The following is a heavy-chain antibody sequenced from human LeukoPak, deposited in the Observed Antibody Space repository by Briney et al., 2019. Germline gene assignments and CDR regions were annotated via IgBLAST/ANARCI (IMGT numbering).Heavy chain of an antibody. J-gene: IGHJ3*02. Sequence: SVKVSCKASGYTFTSYGISWVRQAPGQGLEWMGGIIPIFGTANYAQKFQGRVTITTDESTSTAYMELSSLRSEDTAVYYCARELTAQGIGAFDIWGQGTMVTVSS. V-gene: IGHV1-69*05. CDR3: ARELTAQGIGAFDI. D-gene: IGHD6-13*01. CDR2: IIPIFGTA. CDR1: GYTFTSYG.